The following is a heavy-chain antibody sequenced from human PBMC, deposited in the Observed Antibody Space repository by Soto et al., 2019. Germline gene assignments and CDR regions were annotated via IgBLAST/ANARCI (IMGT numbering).Heavy chain of an antibody. CDR1: GYTFTSYY. D-gene: IGHD6-6*01. V-gene: IGHV1-46*03. CDR2: INPSGGST. Sequence: QVQLVQSGAEVKKPGASVKVSCKASGYTFTSYYMHWVRQAPGQGLEWMGIINPSGGSTSYAQKFQGRVTMTRDTSTSTVYMELSSLRSEDTAVYYCARVKEDSSSSGRAFDIWGQGTMVTVSS. CDR3: ARVKEDSSSSGRAFDI. J-gene: IGHJ3*02.